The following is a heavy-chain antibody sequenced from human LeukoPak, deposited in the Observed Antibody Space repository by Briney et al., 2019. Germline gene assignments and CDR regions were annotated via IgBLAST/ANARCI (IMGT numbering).Heavy chain of an antibody. Sequence: PGGTLRLSCAASGFTFSSYAMSWVRQAPGKGLEWVSAISGSGGSTYYADSVKGRFTISRDNSKNTLYLQMNSLSAEDTAVYYCAKSNPPVAGLPGAFDIRGQGTMVTVP. J-gene: IGHJ3*02. V-gene: IGHV3-23*01. CDR2: ISGSGGST. CDR1: GFTFSSYA. D-gene: IGHD6-19*01. CDR3: AKSNPPVAGLPGAFDI.